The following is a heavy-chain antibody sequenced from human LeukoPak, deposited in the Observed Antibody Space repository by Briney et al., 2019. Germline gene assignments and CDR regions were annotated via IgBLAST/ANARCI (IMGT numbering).Heavy chain of an antibody. Sequence: SETLSLTCAVSGGSISSGGYSWSWIRQPPGKGLEWIGYIYHSGSTYYNPSPKSRVTISVDRSKNQFSLKLSSVTAADTAVYYCAREDWSSGDAFDIWGQGTMVTVSS. CDR3: AREDWSSGDAFDI. CDR2: IYHSGST. CDR1: GGSISSGGYS. J-gene: IGHJ3*02. D-gene: IGHD1-26*01. V-gene: IGHV4-30-2*01.